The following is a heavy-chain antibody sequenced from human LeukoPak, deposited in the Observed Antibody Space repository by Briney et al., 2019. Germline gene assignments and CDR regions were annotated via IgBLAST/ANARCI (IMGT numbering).Heavy chain of an antibody. V-gene: IGHV1-69*13. D-gene: IGHD5-12*01. CDR1: GGTFSSYA. Sequence: SVKVSCKASGGTFSSYAISWVRQAPGQGLEWMGGIIPIFGTANYAQKLQGRVTITADESTSTAYMELSSLRSEDTAVYYCARDRGASRFFDYWGQGTLVTVSS. CDR2: IIPIFGTA. J-gene: IGHJ4*02. CDR3: ARDRGASRFFDY.